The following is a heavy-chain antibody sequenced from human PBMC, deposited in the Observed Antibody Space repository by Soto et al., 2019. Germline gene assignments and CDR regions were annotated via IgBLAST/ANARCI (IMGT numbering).Heavy chain of an antibody. Sequence: SVTLSLTYAVYGRSFSGYHWNWIRQSPGKGLEWIGEINRSGSTKYNPTLKSRVTISVDTSKNQFSLELSSVTAADTAIYYCASARYSYYYMDVWDKGTTVTVSS. J-gene: IGHJ6*03. CDR3: ASARYSYYYMDV. CDR2: INRSGST. CDR1: GRSFSGYH. V-gene: IGHV4-34*01.